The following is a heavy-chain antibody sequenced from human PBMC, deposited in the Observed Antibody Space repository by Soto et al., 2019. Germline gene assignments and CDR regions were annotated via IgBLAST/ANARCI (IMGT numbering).Heavy chain of an antibody. Sequence: QVQLQESGPGLVKPSETLSLTCTVSGGSISSYYWSWIRQPPGKGLEWIGYIYYSGSTNYNPSLKSRVTISVDTSKNQFSLKLSSVTAADTAVYYCARERQSPRGRHGMDVWGQGTTVTVSS. CDR2: IYYSGST. CDR1: GGSISSYY. CDR3: ARERQSPRGRHGMDV. V-gene: IGHV4-59*01. J-gene: IGHJ6*02. D-gene: IGHD3-16*01.